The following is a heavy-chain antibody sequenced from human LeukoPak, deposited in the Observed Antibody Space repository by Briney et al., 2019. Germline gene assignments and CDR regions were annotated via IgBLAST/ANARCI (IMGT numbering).Heavy chain of an antibody. Sequence: PSETLSLTCTDSGGSISSYYWSWIRQPPGKGLEWIGYIYYSGSTNYNPSLKSRVTISVDTSKNQFSLKLSSVTAADTAVYYCARVPPVVVITRSYWYFDLWGRGTLVTVSS. V-gene: IGHV4-59*01. D-gene: IGHD3-22*01. CDR2: IYYSGST. CDR3: ARVPPVVVITRSYWYFDL. CDR1: GGSISSYY. J-gene: IGHJ2*01.